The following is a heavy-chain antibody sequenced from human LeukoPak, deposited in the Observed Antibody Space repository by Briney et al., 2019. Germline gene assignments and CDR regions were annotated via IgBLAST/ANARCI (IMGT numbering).Heavy chain of an antibody. Sequence: GRSLRLSCAASGFTFSSYGMHWVRQAPGKGLEWVAVIWYDGSNKYYADSVKGRFTISRDNSKNTLYLQMNTLRAEDTAVYYCARERDGRFFDYWGQGTLVTVSS. CDR2: IWYDGSNK. V-gene: IGHV3-33*08. CDR1: GFTFSSYG. D-gene: IGHD5-24*01. CDR3: ARERDGRFFDY. J-gene: IGHJ4*02.